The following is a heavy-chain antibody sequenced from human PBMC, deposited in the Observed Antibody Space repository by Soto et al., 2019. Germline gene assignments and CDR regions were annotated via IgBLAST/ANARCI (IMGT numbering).Heavy chain of an antibody. J-gene: IGHJ6*02. V-gene: IGHV4-4*07. CDR1: GGSISSYY. CDR2: IYTSGST. CDR3: ARGKGDYGSRDYYGMDV. D-gene: IGHD3-10*01. Sequence: QVQLQESGPGLVKPSETLSLTCTASGGSISSYYWRWIRQPAGKGLEWIGRIYTSGSTNYNPSLKIRVTMTVDTSKNQFSLKLRSVTAADTAVYYCARGKGDYGSRDYYGMDVWGQGTTVTVSS.